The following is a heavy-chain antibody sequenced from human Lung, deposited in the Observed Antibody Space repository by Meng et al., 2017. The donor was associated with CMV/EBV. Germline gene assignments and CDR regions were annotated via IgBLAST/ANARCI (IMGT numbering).Heavy chain of an antibody. CDR1: GYTFTGYY. J-gene: IGHJ4*02. Sequence: ASVXVSXKASGYTFTGYYMHWVRQAPGQGLEWMGWINPNSGGTNYAQKFQGRVTMTRDTSISTAYMELSRLRSDDTAVYYWARDGGGLYYFDYWGQGTLVTVSS. CDR2: INPNSGGT. D-gene: IGHD2-15*01. CDR3: ARDGGGLYYFDY. V-gene: IGHV1-2*02.